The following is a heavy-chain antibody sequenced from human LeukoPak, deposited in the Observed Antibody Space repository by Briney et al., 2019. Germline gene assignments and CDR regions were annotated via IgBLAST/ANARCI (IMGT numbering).Heavy chain of an antibody. Sequence: GGSLRLSCAASGFTFSAYYMNWVRQAPGMGLEWVSSISSSSTYINYADSVKGRFTISRDNAKNSLYLQMNSLRAEDTAVYYCASSIAAEDDAFDIWGQGTMVTVSS. CDR1: GFTFSAYY. CDR3: ASSIAAEDDAFDI. J-gene: IGHJ3*02. V-gene: IGHV3-21*01. D-gene: IGHD6-13*01. CDR2: ISSSSTYI.